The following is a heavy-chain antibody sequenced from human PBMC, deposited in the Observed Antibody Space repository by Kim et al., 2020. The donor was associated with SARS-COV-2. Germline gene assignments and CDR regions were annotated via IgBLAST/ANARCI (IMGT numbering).Heavy chain of an antibody. Sequence: GGSLRLSCAASGFTFSSYGMHWVRQAPGKGLEWVAVISYDGSNKYYADSVKGRFTISRDNSKNTLYLQMNSLRAEDTAVYYCAKDVSAYDSSGYYDYWGQGTLVTVSS. J-gene: IGHJ4*02. V-gene: IGHV3-30*18. CDR1: GFTFSSYG. CDR3: AKDVSAYDSSGYYDY. D-gene: IGHD3-22*01. CDR2: ISYDGSNK.